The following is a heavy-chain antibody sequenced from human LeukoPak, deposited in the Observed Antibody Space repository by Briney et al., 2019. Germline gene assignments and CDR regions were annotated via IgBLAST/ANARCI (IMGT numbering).Heavy chain of an antibody. V-gene: IGHV1-18*01. Sequence: ASVKVSCKASGYTFTSYGISWVRQAPGQGLEWMGWISAYNGNTNYAQKLQGRVTMTTDTSTSTAYMELRSLRSDDTAVYYCAREAYYYDSSALAPDYWGQGTLVTVSS. D-gene: IGHD3-22*01. CDR3: AREAYYYDSSALAPDY. CDR2: ISAYNGNT. J-gene: IGHJ4*02. CDR1: GYTFTSYG.